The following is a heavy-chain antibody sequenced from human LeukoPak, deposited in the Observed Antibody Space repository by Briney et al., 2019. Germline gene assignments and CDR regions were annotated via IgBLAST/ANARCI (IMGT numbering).Heavy chain of an antibody. CDR2: INPHSGGT. V-gene: IGHV1-2*02. D-gene: IGHD2-21*01. CDR1: GYTFTDYY. Sequence: GASVKVSCKASGYTFTDYYIHWVRQAPGQGLEWMGWINPHSGGTKSAPKFQGRVTMTRDASITTAYMELSRLRSDDTAMYFCARTPTYSYYFEYWGQGTLVTVSS. J-gene: IGHJ4*02. CDR3: ARTPTYSYYFEY.